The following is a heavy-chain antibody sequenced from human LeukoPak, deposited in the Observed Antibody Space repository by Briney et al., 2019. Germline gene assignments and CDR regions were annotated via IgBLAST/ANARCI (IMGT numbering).Heavy chain of an antibody. CDR2: IYYNGST. CDR3: ARVLGGRGGAFDI. J-gene: IGHJ3*02. V-gene: IGHV4-59*08. CDR1: GGAISGYD. Sequence: SDTLSLTCTCSGGAISGYDWSCIRQPPGKGLERSGYIYYNGSTNYNPTLKSRLTISVHTSKNQSSLKLSSVTAADTAVYYCARVLGGRGGAFDIWGQGTIVTVSS. D-gene: IGHD3-16*01.